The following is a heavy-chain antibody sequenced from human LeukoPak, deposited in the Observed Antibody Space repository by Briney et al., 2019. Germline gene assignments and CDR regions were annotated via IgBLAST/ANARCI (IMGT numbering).Heavy chain of an antibody. CDR2: IYYSGST. J-gene: IGHJ4*02. D-gene: IGHD3-9*01. V-gene: IGHV4-59*08. Sequence: SETLSLTCTVSGGSTSSYYWSWIRQPPGKGLEWIGYIYYSGSTNYNPSLKSRVTISVDTSKNQFSLKLSSVTAADTAVYYCARLPHFDGDGKWADYWGQGTLVTVSS. CDR1: GGSTSSYY. CDR3: ARLPHFDGDGKWADY.